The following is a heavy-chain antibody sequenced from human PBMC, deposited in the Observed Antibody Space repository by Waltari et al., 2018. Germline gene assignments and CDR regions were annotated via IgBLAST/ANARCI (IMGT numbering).Heavy chain of an antibody. CDR2: IIPICSTA. J-gene: IGHJ5*02. V-gene: IGHV1-69*13. D-gene: IGHD3-16*02. CDR1: GGTFSSYA. CDR3: AREVITFGGVIVSNWFDP. Sequence: QVQLVQSGAEVKKPGSSVKVSCKASGGTFSSYAISWRRQAAGQGLEWMGGIIPICSTANYAQKFQGRVTMTADESTSTAYMELSSLRSEDTAVYYCAREVITFGGVIVSNWFDPWGQGTLVTVSS.